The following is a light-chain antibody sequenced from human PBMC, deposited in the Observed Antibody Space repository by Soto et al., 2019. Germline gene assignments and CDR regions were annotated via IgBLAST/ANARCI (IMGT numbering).Light chain of an antibody. J-gene: IGKJ4*02. CDR1: QSVSSDF. CDR2: GGS. Sequence: EIVLTQSPGTLSLSPGERATLSCRASQSVSSDFLSWYQQKPGQAPRLLIYGGSYSATGIPDRFSGSGSGTDFTLTIRRLEADDFAVYYCQQYGSTPPVTFGGGTKVEIK. V-gene: IGKV3-20*01. CDR3: QQYGSTPPVT.